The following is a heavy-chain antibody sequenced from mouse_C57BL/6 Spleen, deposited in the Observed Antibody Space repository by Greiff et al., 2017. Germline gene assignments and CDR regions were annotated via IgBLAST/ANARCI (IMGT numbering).Heavy chain of an antibody. Sequence: QVQLQQPGAELVKPGASVKVSCKASGYTFTSYWLHWVKQRPGQGLEWIGRIHPSDSDTNYNQKFKGKATLTVDKSSCTAYMQLSSLAYVDSAVYYCTISSGYAIYAMDNWGQGTSVTVSS. D-gene: IGHD3-2*02. J-gene: IGHJ4*01. CDR2: IHPSDSDT. V-gene: IGHV1-74*01. CDR3: TISSGYAIYAMDN. CDR1: GYTFTSYW.